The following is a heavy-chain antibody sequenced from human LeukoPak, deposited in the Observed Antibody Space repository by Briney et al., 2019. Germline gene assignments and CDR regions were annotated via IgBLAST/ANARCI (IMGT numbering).Heavy chain of an antibody. CDR2: ISSWNYFI. V-gene: IGHV3-21*01. Sequence: GGSLRLSCAASGFTFNTYSMNGVRQAPGKGLEWVSSISSWNYFIYYADSVKGRFTISRDNAKNEVYLKMNSLRAEDRAVYYCVRDGGVDRLGVAVTDGFDPWGQGTLVSVSS. J-gene: IGHJ5*02. CDR1: GFTFNTYS. D-gene: IGHD3-3*01. CDR3: VRDGGVDRLGVAVTDGFDP.